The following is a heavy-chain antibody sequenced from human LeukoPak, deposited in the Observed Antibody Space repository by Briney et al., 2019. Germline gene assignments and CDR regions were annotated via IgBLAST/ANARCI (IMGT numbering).Heavy chain of an antibody. J-gene: IGHJ6*03. CDR2: IIPIFGTA. CDR1: GGTFSSYA. V-gene: IGHV1-69*06. D-gene: IGHD3-3*01. CDR3: ARAVQLRFLEWSNYYYYMDV. Sequence: SVKVSCKASGGTFSSYAISWVRQAPGQGLEWMGGIIPIFGTANYAQKFQGRVTITADKSTSTAYMELSSLRSEDTAVYYCARAVQLRFLEWSNYYYYMDVWGKGTTVTVSS.